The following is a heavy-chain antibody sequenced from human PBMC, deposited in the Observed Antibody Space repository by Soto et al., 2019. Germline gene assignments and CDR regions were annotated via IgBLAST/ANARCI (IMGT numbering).Heavy chain of an antibody. CDR2: ISSSSSYI. CDR1: GFTFSSYS. D-gene: IGHD2-8*01. V-gene: IGHV3-21*01. Sequence: PGGSLRLSCAASGFTFSSYSMNWVRQAPGKGLEWVSSISSSSSYIYYADSVKGRFTISRDNAKNSLYLQMNSLRAEDTAVYYCARDIVLMVYAIDYWGQGTLVTVSS. CDR3: ARDIVLMVYAIDY. J-gene: IGHJ4*02.